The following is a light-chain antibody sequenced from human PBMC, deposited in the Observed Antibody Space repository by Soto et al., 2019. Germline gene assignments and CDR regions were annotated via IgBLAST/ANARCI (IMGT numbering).Light chain of an antibody. J-gene: IGLJ1*01. CDR2: EVS. CDR3: SSYAGSNNQV. V-gene: IGLV2-8*01. CDR1: SSDVGGYNY. Sequence: QSALTQPPSASGSPGQSVTICCTGTSSDVGGYNYVSWYQQHPGRAPKLMIYEVSKRPSGVPDRFSGSKSGNTASLTVSGLQTEDEADYYCSSYAGSNNQVFGTGTKVTV.